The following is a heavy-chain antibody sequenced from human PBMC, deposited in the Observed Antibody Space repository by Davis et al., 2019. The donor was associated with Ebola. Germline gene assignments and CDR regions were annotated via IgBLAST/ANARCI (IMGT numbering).Heavy chain of an antibody. D-gene: IGHD3/OR15-3a*01. Sequence: SETLSLTCAVSGGSISTNSYYWGWFRQPPGKGLEWMGYIYYSGSTYYNPSLRSRLTISVDTSKNQFSLKLSSVTAADTAVYYCARTHYFGTKGLFDYWGQGTLVTVSS. CDR2: IYYSGST. CDR1: GGSISTNSYY. J-gene: IGHJ4*02. CDR3: ARTHYFGTKGLFDY. V-gene: IGHV4-39*01.